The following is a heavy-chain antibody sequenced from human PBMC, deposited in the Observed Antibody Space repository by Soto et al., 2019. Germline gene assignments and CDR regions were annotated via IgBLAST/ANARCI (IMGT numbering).Heavy chain of an antibody. CDR1: GFTFSNYA. CDR3: ANAAAVWDSYDY. V-gene: IGHV3-23*01. CDR2: ISGSGGST. J-gene: IGHJ4*02. Sequence: EAQLLESGGGLVQPGGSLRLSCAASGFTFSNYAMSWVRQAPGKGLEWVSAISGSGGSTYYAASVKGRFTISRDNSKNTLYLQMNSLRADDTSVYYCANAAAVWDSYDYWGQGTLVTVSS. D-gene: IGHD6-13*01.